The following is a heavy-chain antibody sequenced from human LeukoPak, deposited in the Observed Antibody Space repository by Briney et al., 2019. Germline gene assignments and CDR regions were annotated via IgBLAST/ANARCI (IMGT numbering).Heavy chain of an antibody. CDR2: ISGSGGST. J-gene: IGHJ5*02. Sequence: GGSLRLSCAASGFTFSSYAMSWVRQAPGKGLEWVSVISGSGGSTYYADSVKGRFTISRDNSKNTLYLQMNSLRAEDTAVYYCAKSYNRRRTREMATLIGWFDPWGQGTLVTVSS. D-gene: IGHD5-24*01. V-gene: IGHV3-23*01. CDR3: AKSYNRRRTREMATLIGWFDP. CDR1: GFTFSSYA.